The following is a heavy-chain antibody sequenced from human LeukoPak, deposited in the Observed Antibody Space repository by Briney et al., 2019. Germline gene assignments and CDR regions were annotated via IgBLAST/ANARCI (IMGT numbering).Heavy chain of an antibody. D-gene: IGHD3-9*01. CDR3: AREGHYDILTGYSPVEYYFYYMDV. CDR1: GFTFSHYG. V-gene: IGHV3-30*04. CDR2: ISSDGVEK. Sequence: GRSLRLSCEASGFTFSHYGIHWVRQTPGKELEWVAAISSDGVEKHYADSVKGRFTISRDNSKSTLYLQMNSLRAEDTALYYCAREGHYDILTGYSPVEYYFYYMDVWGQGTTVTVSS. J-gene: IGHJ6*03.